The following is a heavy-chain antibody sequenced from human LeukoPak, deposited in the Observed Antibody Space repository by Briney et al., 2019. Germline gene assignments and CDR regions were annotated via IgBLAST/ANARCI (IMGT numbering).Heavy chain of an antibody. V-gene: IGHV1-18*01. Sequence: ASVKVSCKASGYTFTSYGISWVRQAPGQGLEWMGWISAYNGNTNYAQKLQGRVTMTTGTSTSTAYMELRSLRSDDTAVYYCARDQQQLVFPYYYYYGMDVWGQGTTVTVSS. D-gene: IGHD6-13*01. CDR3: ARDQQQLVFPYYYYYGMDV. CDR1: GYTFTSYG. J-gene: IGHJ6*02. CDR2: ISAYNGNT.